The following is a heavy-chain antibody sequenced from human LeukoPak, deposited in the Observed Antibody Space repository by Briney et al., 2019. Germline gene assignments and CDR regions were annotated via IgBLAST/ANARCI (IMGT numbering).Heavy chain of an antibody. CDR3: ARDTTRGLDAFDV. CDR1: GGTFSSYA. CDR2: IIPIFGTA. D-gene: IGHD2/OR15-2a*01. Sequence: SVKVSCKASGGTFSSYAISWVRQAPGQGLEWMGGIIPIFGTANYAQKFQGRVTITADESTSTAYMELSSLRAEDTAVYYCARDTTRGLDAFDVWGQGTMVTVSS. V-gene: IGHV1-69*01. J-gene: IGHJ3*01.